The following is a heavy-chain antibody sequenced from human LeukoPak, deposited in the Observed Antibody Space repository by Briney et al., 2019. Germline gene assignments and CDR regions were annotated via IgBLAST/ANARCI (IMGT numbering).Heavy chain of an antibody. CDR2: IKSDGST. Sequence: GGSLRLSCAASGFTFSSYWMHWVRQAPGKGLVWVSRIKSDGSTNYADSVKGRFTISRDNAKNTVSLQMNSLRAEDTAVYYCARMYTAMVTVIDYWGQGTLVTVSS. CDR1: GFTFSSYW. CDR3: ARMYTAMVTVIDY. D-gene: IGHD5-18*01. V-gene: IGHV3-74*01. J-gene: IGHJ4*02.